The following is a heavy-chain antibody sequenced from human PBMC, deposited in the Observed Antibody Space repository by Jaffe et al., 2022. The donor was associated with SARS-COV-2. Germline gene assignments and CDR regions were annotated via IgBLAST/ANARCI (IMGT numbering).Heavy chain of an antibody. CDR1: GFTLTGYS. CDR2: INAGDGST. D-gene: IGHD6-6*01. Sequence: QVQVVQSGAEVKRPGASVKISCETSGFTLTGYSVHWVRQAPGQRPEWMGWINAGDGSTRYAQNFQDRVTITRDTSATTAYMELRTLKSEDTAVYYCARDGARSSSSHYWFDYWGQGTLVTVSS. V-gene: IGHV1-3*01. J-gene: IGHJ4*02. CDR3: ARDGARSSSSHYWFDY.